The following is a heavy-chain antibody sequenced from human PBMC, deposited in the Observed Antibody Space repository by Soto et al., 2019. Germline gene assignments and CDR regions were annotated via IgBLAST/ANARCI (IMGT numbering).Heavy chain of an antibody. Sequence: SETLSLPCAVCGGSFSGYYWSWIRQPPWKGLEWLGEINHSGSTNYNPSLKSRVTISVDTSKNQFSLKLSSVTAADTAVYYCARVPNPKQWLLRRSPENWFDPWGEGTLVTVCS. CDR1: GGSFSGYY. CDR2: INHSGST. D-gene: IGHD6-19*01. V-gene: IGHV4-34*01. CDR3: ARVPNPKQWLLRRSPENWFDP. J-gene: IGHJ5*02.